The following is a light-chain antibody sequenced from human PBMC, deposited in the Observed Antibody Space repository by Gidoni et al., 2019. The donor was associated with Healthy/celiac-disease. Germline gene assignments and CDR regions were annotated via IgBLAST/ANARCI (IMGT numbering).Light chain of an antibody. Sequence: SYELTLPTSVAVSPGQTASITCYGDKLGEKYACWYQQKPGQAPVLVIYQDSKRPAGIPERFSCSNSENTATLTISGTQAMDEADYYCQAWDSSTDNYVFGTWTKVTVL. CDR1: KLGEKY. J-gene: IGLJ1*01. CDR3: QAWDSSTDNYV. V-gene: IGLV3-1*01. CDR2: QDS.